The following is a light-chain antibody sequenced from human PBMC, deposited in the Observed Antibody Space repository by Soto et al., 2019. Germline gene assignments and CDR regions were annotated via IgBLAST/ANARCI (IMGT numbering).Light chain of an antibody. CDR3: QQYGSSVFT. Sequence: EIVLTQSPGTLSLSPGERATLSCRASQSVSSSYLAWYQQKPGQAPRLLIYGASSRATGIPDRFSGSGSGTDFTLTISRLEREDFAVYCCQQYGSSVFTFGPGTKVDIK. CDR1: QSVSSSY. V-gene: IGKV3-20*01. J-gene: IGKJ3*01. CDR2: GAS.